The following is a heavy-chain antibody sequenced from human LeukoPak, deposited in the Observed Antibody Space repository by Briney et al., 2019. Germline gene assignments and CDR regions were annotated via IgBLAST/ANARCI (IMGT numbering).Heavy chain of an antibody. CDR2: IWYDGSNK. CDR1: GFTFSSYG. D-gene: IGHD2-2*01. Sequence: PGGSLRLSCAASGFTFSSYGMPWVRQAPGKGLEWVAVIWYDGSNKYYADSVKGRFTISRDNSKNTLYLQMNSLRAEDTAVYYCARVYCSSTSCHRYGMDVWGQGTTVTVSS. CDR3: ARVYCSSTSCHRYGMDV. V-gene: IGHV3-33*01. J-gene: IGHJ6*02.